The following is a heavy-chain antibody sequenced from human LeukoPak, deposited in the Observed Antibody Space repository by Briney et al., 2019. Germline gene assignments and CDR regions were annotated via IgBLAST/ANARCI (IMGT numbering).Heavy chain of an antibody. CDR3: AKDHNYGDYAGAFDI. V-gene: IGHV3-30*18. Sequence: GGSLRLSCAASGFTFSSYGMHWVRQAPGKGLEWVAVISYDGSNKYYADSVKGRFTISRDNSKNTLYLQMNSLRAEDTAVYYCAKDHNYGDYAGAFDIWGQGTMVTVSS. D-gene: IGHD4-17*01. J-gene: IGHJ3*02. CDR2: ISYDGSNK. CDR1: GFTFSSYG.